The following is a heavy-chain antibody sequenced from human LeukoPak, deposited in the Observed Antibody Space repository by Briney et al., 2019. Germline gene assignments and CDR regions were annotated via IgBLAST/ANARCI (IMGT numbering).Heavy chain of an antibody. CDR1: GFTFSSYC. J-gene: IGHJ6*03. CDR2: IKQDGSEK. V-gene: IGHV3-7*02. D-gene: IGHD3-10*01. CDR3: ARGILWFGEFSSYYYYYMDV. Sequence: GGSLRLSCAASGFTFSSYCMSWVRQAPGKGLEWVANIKQDGSEKYYVDSVKGRFTISRDNAKNSLYLQMNSLRAEDTAVYYCARGILWFGEFSSYYYYYMDVWGKGTTVTVSS.